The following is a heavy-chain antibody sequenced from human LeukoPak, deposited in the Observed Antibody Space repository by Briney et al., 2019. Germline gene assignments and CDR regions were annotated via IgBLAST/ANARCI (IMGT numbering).Heavy chain of an antibody. J-gene: IGHJ3*02. D-gene: IGHD1-26*01. Sequence: PSETLSLTCTVSGGSISSSSYYWGWIRQPPGKGLEWIGSIYYSGSTYYNPSLKSRVTISVDTSKNQFSLKLSSVTAADTAVYYCARDSRSFKDAFDIWGQGTMVTVSS. CDR3: ARDSRSFKDAFDI. CDR1: GGSISSSSYY. CDR2: IYYSGST. V-gene: IGHV4-39*07.